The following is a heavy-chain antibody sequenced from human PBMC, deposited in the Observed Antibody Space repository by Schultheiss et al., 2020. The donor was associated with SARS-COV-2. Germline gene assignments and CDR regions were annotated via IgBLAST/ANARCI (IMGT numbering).Heavy chain of an antibody. CDR2: INWNGGST. V-gene: IGHV3-20*04. D-gene: IGHD6-25*01. J-gene: IGHJ6*02. CDR1: GFTFSSYG. Sequence: GGSLRLSCAASGFTFSSYGMHWVRQAPGKGLEWVSGINWNGGSTGYADSVKGRFTISRDNAKNSLYLQMNSLRAEDTAVYYCAKGALSGPNYYDYGMDVWGQGTTVTVSS. CDR3: AKGALSGPNYYDYGMDV.